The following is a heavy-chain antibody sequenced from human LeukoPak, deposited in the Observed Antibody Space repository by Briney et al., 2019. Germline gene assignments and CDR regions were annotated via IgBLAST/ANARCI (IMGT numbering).Heavy chain of an antibody. CDR3: GRGGGLGRYYFYMDV. D-gene: IGHD3-16*01. CDR2: IYYSGTT. CDR1: GGSISSYY. J-gene: IGHJ6*03. Sequence: PSETLSLTCTVSGGSISSYYWNWIRQPPGKGLEWIGYIYYSGTTNYNPSLKSRVSMSVDTSKNQFSLKLSSVTAADTAVYYCGRGGGLGRYYFYMDVWGKGTTVTISS. V-gene: IGHV4-59*01.